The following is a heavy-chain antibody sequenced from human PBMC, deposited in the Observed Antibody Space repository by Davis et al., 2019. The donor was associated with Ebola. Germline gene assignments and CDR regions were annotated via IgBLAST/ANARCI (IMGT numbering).Heavy chain of an antibody. J-gene: IGHJ6*02. CDR3: ARDVEVVGIAAGNYLYYYYGMDV. V-gene: IGHV1-18*01. Sequence: AASVKVSCKASGYTFNSYGISWVRQAPGQGLEWMGWISAYNGNTNYAQKLQGRVTMTTDTSTSTAYMELRSLRSDDTAVYYCARDVEVVGIAAGNYLYYYYGMDVWGQGTTVTVSS. CDR1: GYTFNSYG. CDR2: ISAYNGNT. D-gene: IGHD3-10*01.